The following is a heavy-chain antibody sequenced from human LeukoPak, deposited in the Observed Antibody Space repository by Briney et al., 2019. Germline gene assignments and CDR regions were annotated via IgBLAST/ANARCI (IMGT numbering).Heavy chain of an antibody. CDR2: INSDGSST. Sequence: GGSLRLSCAVSGFTFSSYWMHWVRQAPGKGLVWVSRINSDGSSTSYADSVKGRFTISRDNAKNTLYLQMNSLRAEDTAVYYCARDSSSYYYYYMDVWGKGTTVTVSS. V-gene: IGHV3-74*01. CDR1: GFTFSSYW. CDR3: ARDSSSYYYYYMDV. J-gene: IGHJ6*03.